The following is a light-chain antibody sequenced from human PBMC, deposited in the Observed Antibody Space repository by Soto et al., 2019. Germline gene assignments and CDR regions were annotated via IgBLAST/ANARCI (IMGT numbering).Light chain of an antibody. V-gene: IGKV3-20*01. Sequence: ELVMTQSPGTLSLSPGDRGTLSCRASQTISSNYLAWYQQKAGKAPRLLVYGASSRATGIPERFSGSGSGTDVTLTISRLAPEDVALYYCQHYGGSPLTFGQGTRLETK. CDR1: QTISSNY. J-gene: IGKJ5*01. CDR2: GAS. CDR3: QHYGGSPLT.